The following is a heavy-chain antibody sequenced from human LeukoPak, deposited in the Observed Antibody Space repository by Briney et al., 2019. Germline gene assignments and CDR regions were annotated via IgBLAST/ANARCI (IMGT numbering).Heavy chain of an antibody. J-gene: IGHJ4*02. CDR2: IYYSGST. D-gene: IGHD1-26*01. CDR1: GVSVSSYY. CDR3: ARSPRRTRSFFDY. Sequence: SETLSLTCTVSGVSVSSYYWSWIRQPPGKGLEWIGYIYYSGSTNYNPSLKSRVTISVDTSKNQFSLKLSSVTAADTAVYYCARSPRRTRSFFDYWGRGTLVTVSS. V-gene: IGHV4-59*08.